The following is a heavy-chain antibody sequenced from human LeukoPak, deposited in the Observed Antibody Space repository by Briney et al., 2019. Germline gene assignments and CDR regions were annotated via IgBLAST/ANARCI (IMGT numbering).Heavy chain of an antibody. J-gene: IGHJ4*01. CDR3: AIMIR. CDR2: INGDGTST. Sequence: GGSLRLSCAASGFTFSSYSMNWVRQAPGKGLEWISGINGDGTSTQYADSFKGRFTISRDNVKNTVDLEMSSLRADDTGLYYCAIMIRWGHGTPVAVSS. V-gene: IGHV3-74*01. CDR1: GFTFSSYS. D-gene: IGHD3-10*01.